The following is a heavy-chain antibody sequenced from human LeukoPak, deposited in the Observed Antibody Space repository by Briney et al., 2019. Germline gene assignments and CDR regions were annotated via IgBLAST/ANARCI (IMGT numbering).Heavy chain of an antibody. D-gene: IGHD1-7*01. CDR2: IKQDGSKK. CDR1: GLTFSSHA. V-gene: IGHV3-7*03. CDR3: ARTETTFDY. J-gene: IGHJ4*02. Sequence: GGSLRLSCAASGLTFSSHAMSWVRQAPGKGLEWVANIKQDGSKKYYVDSVKGRFTISRDNAQNSLYLQMNSLRAEDTAVYYCARTETTFDYWGQGTLVTVSS.